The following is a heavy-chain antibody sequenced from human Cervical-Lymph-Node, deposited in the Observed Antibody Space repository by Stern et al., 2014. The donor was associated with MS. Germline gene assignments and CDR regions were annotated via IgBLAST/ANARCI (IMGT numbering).Heavy chain of an antibody. CDR3: ANPLPYAN. CDR1: GDTFASYP. CDR2: VNPTDGRT. Sequence: VQLEESGAEVKKPGASVKVSCKASGDTFASYPIHWLRQAPGQGLVWMGIVNPTDGRTTYAQTFKGRVTMTRDTSTRTVYMELSSLRAEDTAMYFCANPLPYANWGQGTRVTVSS. V-gene: IGHV1-46*03. D-gene: IGHD4-17*01. J-gene: IGHJ1*01.